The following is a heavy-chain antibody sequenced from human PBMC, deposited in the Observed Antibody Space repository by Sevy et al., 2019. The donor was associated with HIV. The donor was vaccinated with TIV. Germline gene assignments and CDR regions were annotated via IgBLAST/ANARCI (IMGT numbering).Heavy chain of an antibody. CDR2: ISGSGLTT. J-gene: IGHJ4*02. Sequence: GGSLRLSCAASGFTFNNHAMSWVRQAPGKGLEWVSGISGSGLTTYYADSVKGRFTISRDNSKNTLYLQMNGLRAEDTAVYYCARDGYNYVDYYFDYWGQGTLVTVSS. V-gene: IGHV3-23*01. CDR3: ARDGYNYVDYYFDY. D-gene: IGHD5-12*01. CDR1: GFTFNNHA.